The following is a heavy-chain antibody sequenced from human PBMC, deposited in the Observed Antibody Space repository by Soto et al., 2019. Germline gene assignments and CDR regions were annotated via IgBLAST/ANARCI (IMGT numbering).Heavy chain of an antibody. Sequence: SETLSLTCTVSGGSVSSGSYYWTWIRQSPGKGLEWMGYILSSGSTDYNPSLRSRVTISVDTSKNEFSLKLRSVTAADTAVFYCARQRIAAAQYYFDYWGQGMLVTVSS. V-gene: IGHV4-61*01. J-gene: IGHJ4*02. D-gene: IGHD6-13*01. CDR2: ILSSGST. CDR3: ARQRIAAAQYYFDY. CDR1: GGSVSSGSYY.